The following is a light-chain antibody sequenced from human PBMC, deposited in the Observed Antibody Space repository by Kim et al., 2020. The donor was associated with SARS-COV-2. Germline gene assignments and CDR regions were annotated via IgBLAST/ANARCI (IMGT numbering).Light chain of an antibody. CDR1: QSVSSY. CDR3: QQRSNWPLT. Sequence: LSPRERATLPCRASQSVSSYLAWYQQKPGQAPRLLIDGASDRATGIPARFSGSGSGTDFTLTISSLEPEDFAIYYCQQRSNWPLTFGGGTKAEIK. V-gene: IGKV3-11*01. CDR2: GAS. J-gene: IGKJ4*01.